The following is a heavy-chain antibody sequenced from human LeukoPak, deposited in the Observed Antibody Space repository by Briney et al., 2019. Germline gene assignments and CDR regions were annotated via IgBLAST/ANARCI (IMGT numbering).Heavy chain of an antibody. CDR1: GYTFTSYY. Sequence: ASVKVSCKASGYTFTSYYMHWVRQAPGQGLEWMGMINPSGGSTSYAQKFQGRVTMTRDTSTSTVYMELSSLRSEDTAVYYCASGKEVTYYYGSGSYVPFDYWGQGTLVTVSS. V-gene: IGHV1-46*01. D-gene: IGHD3-10*01. CDR2: INPSGGST. J-gene: IGHJ4*02. CDR3: ASGKEVTYYYGSGSYVPFDY.